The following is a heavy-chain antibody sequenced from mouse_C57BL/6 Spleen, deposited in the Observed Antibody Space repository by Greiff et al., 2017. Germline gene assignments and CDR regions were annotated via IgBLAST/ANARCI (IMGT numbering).Heavy chain of an antibody. CDR1: GYTFTSYW. CDR2: IDPSDSET. D-gene: IGHD2-3*01. Sequence: QVQLQQPGAELVRPGSSVKLSCKASGYTFTSYWMHWVKQRPIQGLEWIGNIDPSDSETHYNQKFKDKATLTVDKSSSTAYMQLSSLTSEDSAVYYCAIYDGYYGFAYWGQGTLVTVSA. V-gene: IGHV1-52*01. J-gene: IGHJ3*01. CDR3: AIYDGYYGFAY.